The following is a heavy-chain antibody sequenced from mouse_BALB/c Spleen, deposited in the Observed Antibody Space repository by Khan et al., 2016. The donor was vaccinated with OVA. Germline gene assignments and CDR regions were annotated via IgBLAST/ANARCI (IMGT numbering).Heavy chain of an antibody. D-gene: IGHD2-4*01. V-gene: IGHV2-2*02. J-gene: IGHJ3*01. CDR1: GFSLNNYS. CDR3: ARRGYDYGRGALFAY. CDR2: ICSAGST. Sequence: QVQLQQSGPGLVQPSQSLSITCTVSGFSLNNYSVHWVRQSPGKGLEWLGVICSAGSTDYNAAFISRLTISKDNSRSQVFFKMNSLQPNDTAIYYCARRGYDYGRGALFAYWGQGTLVTVSA.